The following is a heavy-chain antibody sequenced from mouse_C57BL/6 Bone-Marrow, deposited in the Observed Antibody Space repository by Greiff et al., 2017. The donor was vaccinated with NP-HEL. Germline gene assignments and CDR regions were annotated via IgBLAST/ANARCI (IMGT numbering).Heavy chain of an antibody. CDR1: GFTFSDAW. D-gene: IGHD6-1*01. CDR3: TGLWGKGAIAY. Sequence: EVKVVESGGGLVQPGGSMKLSCAASGFTFSDAWMDWVRQSPEKGLEWVAEIRNKANNHATYYAESVKGRFTISRDDSKSSVYLQMNSLRAEDTGIYYCTGLWGKGAIAYWGQGTLVTVSA. CDR2: IRNKANNHAT. V-gene: IGHV6-6*01. J-gene: IGHJ3*01.